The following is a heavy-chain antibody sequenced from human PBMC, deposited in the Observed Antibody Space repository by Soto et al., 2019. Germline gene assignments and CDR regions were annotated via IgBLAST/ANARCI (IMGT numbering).Heavy chain of an antibody. V-gene: IGHV3-30*18. D-gene: IGHD5-12*01. CDR3: AKDFSGYDQPDYYYGMDV. Sequence: GGSLRLSCAASGYTFSSYGMHWVRQAPGKGLEWVAVISYDGSNKYYADSVKGRFTISRDNSKNTLYLQMNSLRAEDTAVYYCAKDFSGYDQPDYYYGMDVWGQGTTVTVSS. CDR2: ISYDGSNK. CDR1: GYTFSSYG. J-gene: IGHJ6*02.